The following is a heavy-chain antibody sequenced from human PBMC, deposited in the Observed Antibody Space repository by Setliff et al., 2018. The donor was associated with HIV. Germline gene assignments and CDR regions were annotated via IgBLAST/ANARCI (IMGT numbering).Heavy chain of an antibody. CDR3: ARGGVISVELSYYYYYMDV. Sequence: GGSLRLSCAASGFTFSSYWMNWVRQAPGKGLQWVANIKEDGSEKYYVDSVQGRFTISGDNAKNSLYLQINSLRAEDTAVYYCARGGVISVELSYYYYYMDVWGKGATVTVSS. CDR2: IKEDGSEK. D-gene: IGHD3-16*02. V-gene: IGHV3-7*05. CDR1: GFTFSSYW. J-gene: IGHJ6*03.